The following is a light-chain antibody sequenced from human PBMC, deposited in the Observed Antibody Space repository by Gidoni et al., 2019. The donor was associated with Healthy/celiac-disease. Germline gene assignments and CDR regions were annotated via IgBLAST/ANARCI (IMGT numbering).Light chain of an antibody. CDR2: GAS. V-gene: IGKV3-20*01. Sequence: IVLTQSPGTLSWSPGERATLSCRASQSVSRSYLAWYQQKPGQAPRLLIYGASSRATGIPDRFSGSGSGTDFTLTISRLEPEDFAVDYCQQYGSSPPRTFGQGTKVEIK. J-gene: IGKJ1*01. CDR1: QSVSRSY. CDR3: QQYGSSPPRT.